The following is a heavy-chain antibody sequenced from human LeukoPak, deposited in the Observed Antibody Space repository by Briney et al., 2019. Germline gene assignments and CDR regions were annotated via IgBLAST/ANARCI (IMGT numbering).Heavy chain of an antibody. D-gene: IGHD3-10*01. CDR1: GYSISRGYY. Sequence: SETLSLTCDVSGYSISRGYYWGWIRQPPGKGLEWIGSVHHTGSTYYNPSLRSRVSISVDKSTNHISLEVTSVTAADTAVYYCARDWGFGDSEDWFDPWGQGTLVTVSS. CDR3: ARDWGFGDSEDWFDP. CDR2: VHHTGST. V-gene: IGHV4-38-2*02. J-gene: IGHJ5*02.